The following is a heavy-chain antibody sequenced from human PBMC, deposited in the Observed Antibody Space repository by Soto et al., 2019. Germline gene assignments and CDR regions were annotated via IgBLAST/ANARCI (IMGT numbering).Heavy chain of an antibody. Sequence: QVKLVQSGAEVKKPGASVMVSCQASGYSFNNYLISWXXXXXXXXXXXVGWISADNGNTNYGQKFLGRVTMTTDTSTSTAYMDLRSLRSDDTAVYYCARVYYDSSGFYHEDHWGQGTLVTVSS. D-gene: IGHD3-22*01. V-gene: IGHV1-18*01. CDR2: ISADNGNT. J-gene: IGHJ1*01. CDR1: GYSFNNYL. CDR3: ARVYYDSSGFYHEDH.